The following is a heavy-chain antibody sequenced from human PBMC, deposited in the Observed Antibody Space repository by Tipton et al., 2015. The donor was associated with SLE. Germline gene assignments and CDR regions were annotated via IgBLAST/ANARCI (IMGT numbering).Heavy chain of an antibody. D-gene: IGHD3-22*01. J-gene: IGHJ3*02. V-gene: IGHV4-59*08. CDR2: IHHSGAT. Sequence: GLVKPSETLSFRCTVSGASLRNYFWTWIRQSPGKGLEWIGNIHHSGATDYNPSLKSRVTFSVDTSKFHFSLRLSSVTAADTAVYYCATSTYDSGAYYYMDAFNIWGRGTMVTVSS. CDR1: GASLRNYF. CDR3: ATSTYDSGAYYYMDAFNI.